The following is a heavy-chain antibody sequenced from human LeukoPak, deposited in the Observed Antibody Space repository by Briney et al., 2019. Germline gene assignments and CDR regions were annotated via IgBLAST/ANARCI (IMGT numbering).Heavy chain of an antibody. CDR2: INPNSGGT. Sequence: ASVTVSCKASGYTFTGYHIHWVRQAPGQGLEWMGWINPNSGGTNYAQNFQGRVTMTRDTSISTAYMELSSLRSDDTAVYYCANNADVAYYYYHYMDVWGKGTTVTVSS. J-gene: IGHJ6*03. D-gene: IGHD5-12*01. CDR1: GYTFTGYH. CDR3: ANNADVAYYYYHYMDV. V-gene: IGHV1-2*02.